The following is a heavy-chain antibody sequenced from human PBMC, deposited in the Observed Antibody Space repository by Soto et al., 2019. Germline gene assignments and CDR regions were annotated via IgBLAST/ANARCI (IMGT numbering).Heavy chain of an antibody. Sequence: PSETLSLTCSVSGASIYNGGYFWSWIRQSPGKGLEWIGHIHNSGSPYNNPSLKSRVTISADTSINQFSLKLTSVTAADTALYFCASSSFLRSGDLFHGLDVWGQGTTVTVSS. CDR1: GASIYNGGYF. CDR3: ASSSFLRSGDLFHGLDV. J-gene: IGHJ6*02. D-gene: IGHD3-10*01. V-gene: IGHV4-30-4*01. CDR2: IHNSGSP.